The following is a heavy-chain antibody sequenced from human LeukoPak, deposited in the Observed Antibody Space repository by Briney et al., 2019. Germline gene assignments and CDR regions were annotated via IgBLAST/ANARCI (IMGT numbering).Heavy chain of an antibody. D-gene: IGHD6-6*01. CDR1: GGTFSSYA. J-gene: IGHJ6*03. V-gene: IGHV1-69*13. Sequence: GASVKVSCKASGGTFSSYAISWVRQAPGQGLEWMGGIIPIFGTANYAQKFQGRVTITADESTSTAYMELSSLRSEDTAVYYCARALYSSSSTHPNYYYYYYMDVWGKGTTVTVSS. CDR2: IIPIFGTA. CDR3: ARALYSSSSTHPNYYYYYYMDV.